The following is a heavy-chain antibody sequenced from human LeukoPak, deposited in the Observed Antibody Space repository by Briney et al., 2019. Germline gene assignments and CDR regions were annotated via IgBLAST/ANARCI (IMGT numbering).Heavy chain of an antibody. J-gene: IGHJ4*02. Sequence: GGSLRLSCAASGFTFSSYVMSWVRQAPGKGLEWVSAITGSGGSTYYADSVEGRFTISRDNSKNTLYLQMNSLRAEDTAVYYCARGLRDSSGYWIPVDYWGQGTLVTVSS. CDR2: ITGSGGST. CDR3: ARGLRDSSGYWIPVDY. CDR1: GFTFSSYV. V-gene: IGHV3-23*01. D-gene: IGHD3-22*01.